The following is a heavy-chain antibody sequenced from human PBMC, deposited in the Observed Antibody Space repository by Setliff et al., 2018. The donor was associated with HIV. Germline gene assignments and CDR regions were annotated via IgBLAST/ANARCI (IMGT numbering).Heavy chain of an antibody. CDR1: GYTFTSYG. V-gene: IGHV1-69*13. CDR3: ARDQTGVAAAAFGGSSAWSDEGFEI. CDR2: IIPMYNIP. Sequence: SVKVSCKASGYTFTSYGITWVRQAPGQGLEWMGMIIPMYNIPAYAQKFQGRVTFTADESTSTAYMELSSLSSEDTAVYYCARDQTGVAAAAFGGSSAWSDEGFEIWGQGTMVTVSS. J-gene: IGHJ3*02. D-gene: IGHD6-19*01.